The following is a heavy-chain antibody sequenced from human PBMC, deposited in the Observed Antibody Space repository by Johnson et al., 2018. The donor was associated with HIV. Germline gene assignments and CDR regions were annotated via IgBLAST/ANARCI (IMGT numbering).Heavy chain of an antibody. CDR1: GFTFSYYG. CDR3: AKDRRTYSSSADAFDI. Sequence: QVQLVESGGGVVQPGGSLRLSCATSGFTFSYYGLHWVRQAPGVGLEWVAFTRYDGSNKYYADSVKGRFTISRDNSKNTLYLQMNSLRAEDTAVYYCAKDRRTYSSSADAFDIWGQGTMVTVSS. CDR2: TRYDGSNK. V-gene: IGHV3-30*02. D-gene: IGHD6-6*01. J-gene: IGHJ3*02.